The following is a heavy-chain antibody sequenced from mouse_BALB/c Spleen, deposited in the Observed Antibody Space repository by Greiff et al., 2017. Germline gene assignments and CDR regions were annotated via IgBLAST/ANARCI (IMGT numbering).Heavy chain of an antibody. J-gene: IGHJ2*01. Sequence: EVHLVESGPGLVKPSQSLSLTCSVTGYSITSGYYWNWIRQFPGNKLEWMGYISYDGSNNYNPSLKNRISITRDTSKNQFFLKLNSVTTEDTATYYCARVRSYGNYYFDYWGQGTTLTVSS. V-gene: IGHV3-6*02. CDR2: ISYDGSN. D-gene: IGHD2-10*02. CDR3: ARVRSYGNYYFDY. CDR1: GYSITSGYY.